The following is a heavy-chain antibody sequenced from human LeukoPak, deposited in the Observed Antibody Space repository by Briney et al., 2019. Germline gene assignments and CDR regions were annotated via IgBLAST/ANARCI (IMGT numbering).Heavy chain of an antibody. Sequence: ASVKVSCKASGYTFTSYGISWVRQAPGQGLEWMGWISAYNGNTNYAQKLRGRVTMTTDTSTSTAYMELRSLRSEDTAVYYCATEVGAEGPDYWGQGTLVTVSS. CDR3: ATEVGAEGPDY. CDR1: GYTFTSYG. V-gene: IGHV1-18*01. D-gene: IGHD1-26*01. CDR2: ISAYNGNT. J-gene: IGHJ4*02.